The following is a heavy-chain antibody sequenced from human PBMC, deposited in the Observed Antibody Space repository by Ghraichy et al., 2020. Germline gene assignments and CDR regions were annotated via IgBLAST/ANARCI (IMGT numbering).Heavy chain of an antibody. J-gene: IGHJ4*02. CDR1: GFTFSTYA. Sequence: GGSLRLSCAASGFTFSTYAMTWVRQAPGKGPEWVSTIGDSGDPTHYADSVRGRFTVSRDNSKNTLFLQMNSLRADDTAIYYCAKDWGYYDGSCDYWGQGALVTVSS. D-gene: IGHD3-22*01. V-gene: IGHV3-23*01. CDR2: IGDSGDPT. CDR3: AKDWGYYDGSCDY.